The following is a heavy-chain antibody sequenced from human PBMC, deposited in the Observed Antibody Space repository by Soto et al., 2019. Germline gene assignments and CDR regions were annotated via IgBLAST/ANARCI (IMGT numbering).Heavy chain of an antibody. V-gene: IGHV4-59*01. D-gene: IGHD6-13*01. CDR3: ARTTYLRYSSSWYGFDY. CDR1: GGSISTYY. J-gene: IGHJ4*02. CDR2: IYYSGST. Sequence: WETLSLTCTVSGGSISTYYWSWIRQPPGKGLEWIGFIYYSGSTSYNTSLKGRVTISLDTSKTQFSLKLSSVTAADTAMYYCARTTYLRYSSSWYGFDYWGQGTLVTVSS.